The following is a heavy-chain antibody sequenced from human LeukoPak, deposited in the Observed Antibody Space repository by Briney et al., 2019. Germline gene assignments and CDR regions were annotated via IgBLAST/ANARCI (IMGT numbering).Heavy chain of an antibody. CDR2: INPSGGST. J-gene: IGHJ5*02. D-gene: IGHD1-14*01. CDR1: GYTFTSYY. CDR3: ARDTTPGVGPKRGSHWFDP. Sequence: ASVTVSCKASGYTFTSYYMHWVRQAPGQGLEWMGIINPSGGSTSYAQKFQGRVTMTRDTSTSTVYMELSSLRSEDTAVYYCARDTTPGVGPKRGSHWFDPWGQGTLVTVSS. V-gene: IGHV1-46*01.